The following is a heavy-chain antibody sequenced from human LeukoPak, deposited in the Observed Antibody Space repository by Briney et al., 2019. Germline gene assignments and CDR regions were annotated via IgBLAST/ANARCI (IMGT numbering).Heavy chain of an antibody. J-gene: IGHJ4*02. V-gene: IGHV3-15*01. CDR1: GFTFSNAW. D-gene: IGHD4-17*01. CDR2: IKSKTDGGTT. CDR3: TTTWHAYGDYSDY. Sequence: PGGSLRLSCAAPGFTFSNAWMSWVRQAPGKGLEWVGRIKSKTDGGTTDYAAPVKGRFTISRDDQKNTLYRQSNSLKTADTAMCYCTTTWHAYGDYSDYWGQGTLVTVSS.